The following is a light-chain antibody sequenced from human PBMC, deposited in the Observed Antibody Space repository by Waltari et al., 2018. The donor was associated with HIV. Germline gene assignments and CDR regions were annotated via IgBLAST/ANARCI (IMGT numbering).Light chain of an antibody. J-gene: IGLJ3*02. CDR2: KNT. Sequence: SYELTQPPSVSVSPGQTARITCCGDALPKQYAYWYQQRPGKAPGLVILKNTERPSGIPERFSGSSSGTTATLTIIGVQAQDEADYHCQSADSNASLWVFGGGTKLTVL. V-gene: IGLV3-25*03. CDR3: QSADSNASLWV. CDR1: ALPKQY.